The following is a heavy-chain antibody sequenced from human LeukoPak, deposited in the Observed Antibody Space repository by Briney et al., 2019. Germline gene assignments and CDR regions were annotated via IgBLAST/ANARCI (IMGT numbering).Heavy chain of an antibody. J-gene: IGHJ5*02. CDR3: AKHYDFWSGYGPNWFDP. V-gene: IGHV3-7*01. D-gene: IGHD3-3*01. CDR1: GFTFSGYW. CDR2: IDRQGRTK. Sequence: GGSLRLSCTASGFTFSGYWMMWVRQAPGKGLEWVANIDRQGRTKNYADSVKGRFTISRDNAKNSLDLQMNSLRVEDTAVYYCAKHYDFWSGYGPNWFDPWGQGTLVTVSS.